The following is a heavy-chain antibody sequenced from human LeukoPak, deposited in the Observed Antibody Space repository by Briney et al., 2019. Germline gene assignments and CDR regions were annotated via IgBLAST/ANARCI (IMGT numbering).Heavy chain of an antibody. D-gene: IGHD3-10*01. J-gene: IGHJ4*02. CDR3: PKVHYYGSGSYYPTDY. CDR1: GFTFSSYA. Sequence: GGSLRLSCASSGFTFSSYAMSWVRQAPGKGLEWVSAISGSGGSTYYADSVKGRFTISRDNSKNTLYLQMNSLRAEDTAVYYCPKVHYYGSGSYYPTDYWGQGTLVTVSS. V-gene: IGHV3-23*01. CDR2: ISGSGGST.